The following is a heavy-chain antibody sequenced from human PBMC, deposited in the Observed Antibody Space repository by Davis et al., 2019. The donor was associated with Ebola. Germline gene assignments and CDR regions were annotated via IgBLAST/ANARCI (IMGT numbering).Heavy chain of an antibody. CDR3: ARGIAAAGSFYYYYYGMDV. Sequence: SVPVSCLPSLYTFTSSGIIWVRQPPRQGLEWMGIINPSGGSTSYAQKFQGRVTMTRDTSTSTVYMELSSLRSEDTAVDYWARGIAAAGSFYYYYYGMDVWGQGTTVTVSS. CDR1: LYTFTSSG. CDR2: INPSGGST. J-gene: IGHJ6*02. D-gene: IGHD6-13*01. V-gene: IGHV1-46*01.